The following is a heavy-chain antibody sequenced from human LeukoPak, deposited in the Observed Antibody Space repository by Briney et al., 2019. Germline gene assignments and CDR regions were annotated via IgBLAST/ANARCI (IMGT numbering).Heavy chain of an antibody. D-gene: IGHD1-26*01. CDR2: ISGSGGST. J-gene: IGHJ6*03. Sequence: PGGSLRLSCAASGFTFSSYGMSWVRQAPGKGLEWVSAISGSGGSTYYADSVKGRFTISRDNSKNTLYLQMNSLRAEDTAVYYCAKAVGRVGYYYYMDVWGKGTTVTISS. CDR3: AKAVGRVGYYYYMDV. V-gene: IGHV3-23*01. CDR1: GFTFSSYG.